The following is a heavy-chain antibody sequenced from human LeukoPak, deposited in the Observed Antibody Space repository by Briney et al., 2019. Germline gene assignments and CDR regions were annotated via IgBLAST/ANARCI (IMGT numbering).Heavy chain of an antibody. CDR2: IYYSGST. D-gene: IGHD4-11*01. V-gene: IGHV4-39*01. Sequence: SETLSLTCTVSGGSISSSSYYWGWIRQPPGKGLEWIGSIYYSGSTYYNPSLKSRVTISVDTSKNQFSLKLSSVTAADTAVYYCARPHSNSGRYYYMDVWGKGTTVTVSS. CDR3: ARPHSNSGRYYYMDV. J-gene: IGHJ6*03. CDR1: GGSISSSSYY.